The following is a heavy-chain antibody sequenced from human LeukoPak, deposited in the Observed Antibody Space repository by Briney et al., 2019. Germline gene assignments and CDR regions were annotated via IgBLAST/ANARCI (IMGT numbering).Heavy chain of an antibody. Sequence: ASVKVSCKASGYTFTSYGISWVRQAPGQGLEWMGWISAYNGNTNYAQKLQGRVTMTTDTFTSTAYMELRSLRSDDTAVYYCAREGSSWNYYYYGMDVWGQGTTVTVSS. CDR3: AREGSSWNYYYYGMDV. D-gene: IGHD6-13*01. CDR2: ISAYNGNT. J-gene: IGHJ6*02. V-gene: IGHV1-18*01. CDR1: GYTFTSYG.